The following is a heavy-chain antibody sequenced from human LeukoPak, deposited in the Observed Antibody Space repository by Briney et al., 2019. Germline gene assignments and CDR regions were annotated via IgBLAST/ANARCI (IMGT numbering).Heavy chain of an antibody. Sequence: SETLSLTCTVSGGSISSYYWSWIRQPPGKGLEWIGYIYYSGSTYYNPSLKSRVTISVDTSKNQFSLKLSSVTAADTAVYYCAREAPYRVAFDIWGQGTMVTVSS. V-gene: IGHV4-30-4*08. CDR3: AREAPYRVAFDI. CDR1: GGSISSYY. CDR2: IYYSGST. J-gene: IGHJ3*02. D-gene: IGHD6-6*01.